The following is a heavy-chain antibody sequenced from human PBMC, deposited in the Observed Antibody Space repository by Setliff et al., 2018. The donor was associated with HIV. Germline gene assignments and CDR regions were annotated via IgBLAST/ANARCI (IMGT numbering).Heavy chain of an antibody. J-gene: IGHJ4*02. Sequence: SETLSLTCTVSGGSFRSSRYYWGWIRQPPGKGLEWIGNIHYGGFFWYSPSLKSRVTISVDTSKNQFSLKLSSVTAADTAVYYCARPALGIGGGSRFDNWGQGIRVTAPQ. D-gene: IGHD3-10*01. CDR2: IHYGGFF. V-gene: IGHV4-39*01. CDR1: GGSFRSSRYY. CDR3: ARPALGIGGGSRFDN.